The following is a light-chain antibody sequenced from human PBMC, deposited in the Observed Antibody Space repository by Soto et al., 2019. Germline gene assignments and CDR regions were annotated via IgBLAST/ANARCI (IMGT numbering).Light chain of an antibody. Sequence: EIAMTQSPATLSVSRGERATLSCRASQSFSTSLAWYQQKPGQAPRLLIYGPSTRATGIPARFSGSGSGTEFTLTISSLQSEDFAVYYCQQYNNWPLTFGQGTKVDIK. CDR3: QQYNNWPLT. CDR2: GPS. CDR1: QSFSTS. V-gene: IGKV3-15*01. J-gene: IGKJ1*01.